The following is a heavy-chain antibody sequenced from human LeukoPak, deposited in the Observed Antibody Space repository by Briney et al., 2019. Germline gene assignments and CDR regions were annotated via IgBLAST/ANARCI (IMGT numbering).Heavy chain of an antibody. CDR3: AREALSGYYYMDV. CDR2: ISYDGSNK. J-gene: IGHJ6*03. CDR1: GFTFSSYA. Sequence: GGSLRLSCAASGFTFSSYAMHWVRQAPGKGLEWVAVISYDGSNKYYADSVKGRFTISRDNSKNTLYLQMNSLRAEDTAVYYCAREALSGYYYMDVWGKGTTVTVSS. V-gene: IGHV3-30*04. D-gene: IGHD3-9*01.